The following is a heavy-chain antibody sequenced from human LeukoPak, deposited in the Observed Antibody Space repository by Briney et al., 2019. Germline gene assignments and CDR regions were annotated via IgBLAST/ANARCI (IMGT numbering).Heavy chain of an antibody. CDR3: ARDLSSSWSGGYYFDY. CDR2: INPNSGGT. D-gene: IGHD6-13*01. Sequence: ASVKVSCKASGYTFTGYYMHWVRQAPGQGLEWMGRINPNSGGTNYAQKFQGRVTMTRDTSISTAYMELSRLRSDDTAVYYCARDLSSSWSGGYYFDYWGQGTLVTVSS. CDR1: GYTFTGYY. V-gene: IGHV1-2*06. J-gene: IGHJ4*02.